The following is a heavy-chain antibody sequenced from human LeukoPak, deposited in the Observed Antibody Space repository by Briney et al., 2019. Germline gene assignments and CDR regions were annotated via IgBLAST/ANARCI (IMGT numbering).Heavy chain of an antibody. Sequence: GGSLRLSCAASGFTFSSYWMSWVRQAPGKGLEWVANIKQDGSEKYYVDSVKGRFTISGDNAKNSLYLQMNSLRAEDTAVYYCARVFTFLEWLDYMDVWGKGTTVTVSS. D-gene: IGHD3-3*01. V-gene: IGHV3-7*01. CDR2: IKQDGSEK. CDR3: ARVFTFLEWLDYMDV. CDR1: GFTFSSYW. J-gene: IGHJ6*03.